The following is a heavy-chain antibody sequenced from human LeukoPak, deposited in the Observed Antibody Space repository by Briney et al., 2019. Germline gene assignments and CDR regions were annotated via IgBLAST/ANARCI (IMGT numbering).Heavy chain of an antibody. CDR3: AKGNNSLSSNFDY. CDR2: IIGDGAVT. Sequence: PGGSLRLSCTASGFTFRDFSMHWVRQAPGKGLEWVSLIIGDGAVTHYADSMKGRFTISRDNNKNSLYLQMNSLSAEDTAFYYCAKGNNSLSSNFDYWGKGSLVTVSS. V-gene: IGHV3-43*01. CDR1: GFTFRDFS. J-gene: IGHJ4*02. D-gene: IGHD2/OR15-2a*01.